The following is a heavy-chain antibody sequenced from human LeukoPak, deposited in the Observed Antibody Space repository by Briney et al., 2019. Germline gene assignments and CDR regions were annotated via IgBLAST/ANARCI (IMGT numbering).Heavy chain of an antibody. V-gene: IGHV3-7*01. J-gene: IGHJ4*02. CDR2: IKQDGSEK. CDR3: ATSRTFDY. Sequence: GGSLGLSCAASGFTFSSYWMSWVRQAPGKGLEWVANIKQDGSEKYYVDPVKGRFTISRDNAKSSLYLQMNSLRAEDTAVYYCATSRTFDYWGQGTLVTVSS. CDR1: GFTFSSYW.